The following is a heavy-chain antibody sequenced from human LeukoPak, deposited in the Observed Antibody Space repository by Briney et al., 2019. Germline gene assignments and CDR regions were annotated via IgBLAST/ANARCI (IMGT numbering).Heavy chain of an antibody. V-gene: IGHV3-30*18. CDR1: GFTFSSYG. J-gene: IGHJ6*02. Sequence: GGSLRLSCAASGFTFSSYGMHWVRQAPGKGLEWVAVISYDGSNKYYADSVKGRFTISRDNSKNTLYLQMNSLRAKDTAVYYCAKDGQQWLRTHYYGMDVWGQGTTVTVSS. CDR2: ISYDGSNK. CDR3: AKDGQQWLRTHYYGMDV. D-gene: IGHD6-19*01.